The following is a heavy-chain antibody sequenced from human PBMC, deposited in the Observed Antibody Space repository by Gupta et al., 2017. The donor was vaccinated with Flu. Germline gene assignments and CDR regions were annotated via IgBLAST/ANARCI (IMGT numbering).Heavy chain of an antibody. J-gene: IGHJ3*02. CDR3: ARDAVGRVVVPAADGGDAFDI. D-gene: IGHD2-2*01. V-gene: IGHV3-30*07. Sequence: GRFTISRDNSKNTLYLQMNSLRAEDTAVYYCARDAVGRVVVPAADGGDAFDIWGQGTMVTVSS.